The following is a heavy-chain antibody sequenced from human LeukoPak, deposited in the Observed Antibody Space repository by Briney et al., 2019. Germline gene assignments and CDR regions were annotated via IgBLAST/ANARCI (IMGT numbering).Heavy chain of an antibody. J-gene: IGHJ4*02. CDR1: GFTFSSYA. V-gene: IGHV3-23*01. D-gene: IGHD5/OR15-5a*01. CDR2: ITGSGGST. Sequence: GGSLRLSCAASGFTFSSYAMSWVRQAPGKGLEWVSVITGSGGSTYYADSVKGRFTISRDNSKNTLYLQMNSLRAEDTAVYYCAKVPQSVFPYYFDCWGQGTLVTVSS. CDR3: AKVPQSVFPYYFDC.